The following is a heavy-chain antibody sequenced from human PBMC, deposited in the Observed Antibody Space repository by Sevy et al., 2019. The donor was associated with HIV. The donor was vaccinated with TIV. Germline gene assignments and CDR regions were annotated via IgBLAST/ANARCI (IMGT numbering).Heavy chain of an antibody. CDR2: IYYNSHI. Sequence: SETMSLTCTVSGGSITSFYWNWIRQPPGKGLEWIANIYYNSHINYNPSLKSRVILSLDTSKNQFTLRRSYVTAADTAMYYCAGENAWGRGYSWGQGTLVTVSS. CDR1: GGSITSFY. J-gene: IGHJ4*02. CDR3: AGENAWGRGYS. V-gene: IGHV4-59*08. D-gene: IGHD1-26*01.